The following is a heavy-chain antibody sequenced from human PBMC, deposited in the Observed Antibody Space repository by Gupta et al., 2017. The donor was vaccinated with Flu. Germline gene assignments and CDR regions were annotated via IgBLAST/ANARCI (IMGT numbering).Heavy chain of an antibody. Sequence: QLLETGPGLLTPPETPPFPCSDSRDSLSSTSYSCGWIRQPRGKGREWMGRVHFNGSPYENTSLRSRVTISQDTSKIQFSLKLRAVTAADTAVYYGARHKDSYDSRGPPGWFDPWGQGTLATVSA. V-gene: IGHV4-39*01. D-gene: IGHD3-22*01. CDR2: VHFNGSP. CDR3: ARHKDSYDSRGPPGWFDP. J-gene: IGHJ5*02. CDR1: RDSLSSTSYS.